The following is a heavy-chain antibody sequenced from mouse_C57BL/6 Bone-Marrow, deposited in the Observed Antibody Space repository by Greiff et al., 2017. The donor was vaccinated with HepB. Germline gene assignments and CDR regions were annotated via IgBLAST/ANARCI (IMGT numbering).Heavy chain of an antibody. V-gene: IGHV1-19*01. D-gene: IGHD1-1*01. J-gene: IGHJ2*01. CDR2: INPYNGGT. CDR3: ARAYYYGSRTG. CDR1: GYTFTDYY. Sequence: EVQLQQSGPVLVKPGASVKMSCKASGYTFTDYYMNWVKQSHGKSLEWIGVINPYNGGTSYNQKFKGKATLTVDKSSSTAYMELNSLTTEDSAVYYCARAYYYGSRTGWGQGTTLTVSS.